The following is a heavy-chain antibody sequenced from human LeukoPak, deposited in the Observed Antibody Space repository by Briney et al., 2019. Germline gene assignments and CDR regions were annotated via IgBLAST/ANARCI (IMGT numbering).Heavy chain of an antibody. D-gene: IGHD3-22*01. Sequence: GGSLRLSCAASGFTFSSYEMNWVRQAPGKGLEWISYISSSGSTIYYADSVKGRFTISRDNAKNSLYLQMNSLRAEDTARYYCARGQSSSGSDAFDICGQGTMVTVYS. V-gene: IGHV3-48*03. CDR1: GFTFSSYE. CDR3: ARGQSSSGSDAFDI. J-gene: IGHJ3*02. CDR2: ISSSGSTI.